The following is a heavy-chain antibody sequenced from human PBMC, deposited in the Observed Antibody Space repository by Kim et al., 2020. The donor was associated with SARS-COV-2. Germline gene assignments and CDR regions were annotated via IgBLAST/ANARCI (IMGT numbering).Heavy chain of an antibody. V-gene: IGHV1-8*01. D-gene: IGHD6-13*01. J-gene: IGHJ5*02. CDR3: ARVVVAAAGTKWFDP. Sequence: ASVKVSCKASGYTFTSYDINWVRQATGQGLEWMGWMNPNSGNTGYAQKFQGRVTMTRNTSISTAYMELSSLRSEDTAVYYCARVVVAAAGTKWFDPWGQGTLVTVSS. CDR1: GYTFTSYD. CDR2: MNPNSGNT.